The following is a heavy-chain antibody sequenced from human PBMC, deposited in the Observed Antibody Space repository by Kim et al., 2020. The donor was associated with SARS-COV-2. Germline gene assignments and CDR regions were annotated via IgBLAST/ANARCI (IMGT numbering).Heavy chain of an antibody. J-gene: IGHJ4*02. D-gene: IGHD1-26*01. V-gene: IGHV3-23*01. Sequence: TYYADSVKGRVTMSSDKSKTMLYLHMNSLRVEDTAVYYCAKGVINSGFDYWGQGTQVTVSS. CDR2: T. CDR3: AKGVINSGFDY.